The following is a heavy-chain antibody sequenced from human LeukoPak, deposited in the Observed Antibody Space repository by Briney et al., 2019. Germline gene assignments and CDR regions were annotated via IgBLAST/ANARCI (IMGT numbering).Heavy chain of an antibody. CDR3: ARDGYYYDSSGYYTL. Sequence: SGGSLRLSCAASGFTFSSYWMHWVRQAPGKGLVWVSRINSDGSSTSYADSVKGRFTISRDNAKNTLYLQMNSLRAEDTAVYYCARDGYYYDSSGYYTLWGQGTLVTVSS. CDR1: GFTFSSYW. D-gene: IGHD3-22*01. V-gene: IGHV3-74*01. J-gene: IGHJ4*02. CDR2: INSDGSST.